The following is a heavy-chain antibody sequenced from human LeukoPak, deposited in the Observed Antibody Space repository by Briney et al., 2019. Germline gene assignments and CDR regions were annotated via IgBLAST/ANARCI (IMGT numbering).Heavy chain of an antibody. J-gene: IGHJ4*02. Sequence: PGGSLRLSCAASGFTFGAYGMHWVRQAPGKGLEWVAVLWYDGSNKYYADSVKGRFTISRDNSGDTLYLQMSSLRVEDTAVYYCARPHAGILTGYYLDYWGQGPLVTVSS. V-gene: IGHV3-33*01. CDR3: ARPHAGILTGYYLDY. D-gene: IGHD3-9*01. CDR1: GFTFGAYG. CDR2: LWYDGSNK.